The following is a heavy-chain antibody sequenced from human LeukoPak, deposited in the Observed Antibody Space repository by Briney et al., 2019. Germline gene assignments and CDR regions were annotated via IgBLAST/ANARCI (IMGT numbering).Heavy chain of an antibody. J-gene: IGHJ4*02. CDR1: GFSFSTFG. Sequence: GGSLRLSCAVDGFSFSTFGMYWARRAPGKGLEWVAVIWNDGSKKFYAESVKGRFTISRDNSQNTLYLQMNRLRAEDTAVYYCGRDSLGGDYWGQGTLVTVSS. CDR3: GRDSLGGDY. D-gene: IGHD3-16*01. V-gene: IGHV3-33*01. CDR2: IWNDGSKK.